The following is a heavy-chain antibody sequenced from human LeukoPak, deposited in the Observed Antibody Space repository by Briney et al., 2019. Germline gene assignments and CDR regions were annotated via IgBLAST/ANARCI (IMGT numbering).Heavy chain of an antibody. CDR3: ARWDMNPSGPWFDP. CDR1: GGTFSSYT. D-gene: IGHD1-26*01. Sequence: SVKVSCKASGGTFSSYTISWVRQAPGQGLEWMGRIIPILGIANYAQKFQGRVTITADKSTSTAYMEQSSLRSEDTAVYYCARWDMNPSGPWFDPWGQGTLVTVSS. V-gene: IGHV1-69*02. CDR2: IIPILGIA. J-gene: IGHJ5*02.